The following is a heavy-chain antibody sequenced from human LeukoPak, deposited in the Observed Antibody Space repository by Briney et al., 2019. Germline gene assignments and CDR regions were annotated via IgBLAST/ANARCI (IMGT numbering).Heavy chain of an antibody. V-gene: IGHV4-39*07. CDR2: IYHSGST. D-gene: IGHD6-19*01. Sequence: SSETLSLTCSVSGDSIGSSAYYWGWIRQSPGKGLEWLGSIYHSGSTNYNPSLKSRVTISVDTSKNQFSLKLSSVTAADTAVYYCARRLRANPRRGYFDYWGQGTLVTVSS. CDR3: ARRLRANPRRGYFDY. CDR1: GDSIGSSAYY. J-gene: IGHJ4*02.